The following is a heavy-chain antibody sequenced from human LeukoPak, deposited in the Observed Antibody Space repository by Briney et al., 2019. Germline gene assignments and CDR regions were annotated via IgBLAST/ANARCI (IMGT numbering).Heavy chain of an antibody. Sequence: SGTLSLTCGVSGGPISGTNWWSGLRQPPGQGLEWIGEISLAGQTNYNPSLNGRVTMSLDKSSNQLSLHLTSVTAADTATYFCSRESGPFCPLGYWGQGTLVIVSS. CDR2: ISLAGQT. D-gene: IGHD1-26*01. CDR3: SRESGPFCPLGY. J-gene: IGHJ4*02. CDR1: GGPISGTNW. V-gene: IGHV4-4*02.